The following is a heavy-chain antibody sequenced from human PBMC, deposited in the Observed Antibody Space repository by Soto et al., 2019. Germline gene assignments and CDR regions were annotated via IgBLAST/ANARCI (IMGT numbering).Heavy chain of an antibody. D-gene: IGHD2-15*01. Sequence: QVHLQESGPGLVKPSETLSLTCTVSGGSVSSPSYYWSWLRQPPGKGLESIGYIYHSGSANYNPSLQSRVTISLDTSKTQVSRRVSSVTAADTAVYYCARERIATGGQRTNWFDPWGQGTLVTVSS. CDR3: ARERIATGGQRTNWFDP. CDR1: GGSVSSPSYY. CDR2: IYHSGSA. J-gene: IGHJ5*02. V-gene: IGHV4-61*01.